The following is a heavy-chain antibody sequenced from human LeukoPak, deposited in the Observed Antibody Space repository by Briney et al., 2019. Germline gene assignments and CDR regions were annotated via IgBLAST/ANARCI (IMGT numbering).Heavy chain of an antibody. CDR3: ARVSGPS. Sequence: AAGSLRPSCAAFGSPSPNYWMHWVRHVQGKGLFWFSGIKSDGSNTSYADSVKGRFTISRDNAKKTLYLQMNSLRAEDTAVYFCARVSGPSWGQGTLVTVSS. V-gene: IGHV3-74*01. CDR2: IKSDGSNT. CDR1: GSPSPNYW. J-gene: IGHJ5*02. D-gene: IGHD3-10*01.